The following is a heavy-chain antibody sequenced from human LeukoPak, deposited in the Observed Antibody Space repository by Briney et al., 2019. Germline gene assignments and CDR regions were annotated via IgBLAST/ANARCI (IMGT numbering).Heavy chain of an antibody. D-gene: IGHD5-12*01. CDR3: AKDPPYSGYDFFGTSDY. Sequence: GGSLRLSCAASGFTFSSYAMSWVRQAPGKGLEWVSAISGSGGSTYYADSVKGRFTISRDNSKNTLYLQMNSLGAEDTAIYYCAKDPPYSGYDFFGTSDYWGQGTLVTVSS. CDR1: GFTFSSYA. CDR2: ISGSGGST. V-gene: IGHV3-23*01. J-gene: IGHJ4*02.